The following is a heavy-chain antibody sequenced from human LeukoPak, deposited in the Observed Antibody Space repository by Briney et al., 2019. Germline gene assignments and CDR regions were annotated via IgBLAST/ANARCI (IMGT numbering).Heavy chain of an antibody. CDR1: GFTFSNYN. CDR3: ARSLGDYERAY. D-gene: IGHD4-17*01. J-gene: IGHJ4*02. CDR2: ISSSSSTI. Sequence: GGSLRLSCAASGFTFSNYNMNWVRQAPGKGLEWVSDISSSSSTIYYADSVKGRFTISRDNAKNSLYLQMNSLKAEDTAVYYCARSLGDYERAYWGQGTRVTVSS. V-gene: IGHV3-48*04.